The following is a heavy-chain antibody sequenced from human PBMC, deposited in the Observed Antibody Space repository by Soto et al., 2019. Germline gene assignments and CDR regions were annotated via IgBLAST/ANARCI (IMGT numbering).Heavy chain of an antibody. J-gene: IGHJ4*02. Sequence: RRLSCAASGFTFSSYGMHWVRQAPGKGLEWVSYISSSSNTIYYADSVKGRFTISRDNAKNSLYLQMNSLRDEDTAVYYCARGTSHPDYWGQGTLVTVSS. D-gene: IGHD2-2*01. CDR1: GFTFSSYG. CDR3: ARGTSHPDY. CDR2: ISSSSNTI. V-gene: IGHV3-48*02.